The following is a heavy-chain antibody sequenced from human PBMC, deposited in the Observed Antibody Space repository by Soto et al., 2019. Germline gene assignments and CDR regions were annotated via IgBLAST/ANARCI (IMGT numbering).Heavy chain of an antibody. Sequence: GGSLRLSCSASGFTFSNYAMHWVRQAPGKGLEYVSIITNNGDYTNYADSVKGRFTISRDNSKNTLYLQMSSLTPDDTAVYYCFASIQSPYFDAWGQGTLVTVSS. CDR2: ITNNGDYT. CDR1: GFTFSNYA. D-gene: IGHD6-6*01. CDR3: FASIQSPYFDA. J-gene: IGHJ4*02. V-gene: IGHV3-64D*08.